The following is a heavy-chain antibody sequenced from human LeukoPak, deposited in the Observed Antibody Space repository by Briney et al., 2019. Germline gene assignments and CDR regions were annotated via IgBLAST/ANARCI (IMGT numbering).Heavy chain of an antibody. D-gene: IGHD5-18*01. CDR1: GFTFSSYW. V-gene: IGHV3-66*01. J-gene: IGHJ4*02. CDR2: IYSDGST. Sequence: GGSLRLSCAASGFTFSSYWMHWVRQAPGKGLEWVSVIYSDGSTYYADSVKGRFAISRDNSKNTLFLQMNSLRAEDTAVYYCARAQRGYSYLLDYWGQGTLVTVSS. CDR3: ARAQRGYSYLLDY.